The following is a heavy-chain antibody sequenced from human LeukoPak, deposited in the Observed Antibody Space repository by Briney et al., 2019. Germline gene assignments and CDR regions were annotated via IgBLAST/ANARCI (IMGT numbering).Heavy chain of an antibody. CDR1: GFTFSSYS. V-gene: IGHV3-7*01. CDR2: IKQDGSEK. CDR3: ARDVGYCSSTSCYKYFDY. J-gene: IGHJ4*02. Sequence: GGSLRLSCAASGFTFSSYSLHWVRQAPGKGLEWVANIKQDGSEKYYVDSVKGRFTISRDNAKNSLYLQMNSLRAEDTAVYYCARDVGYCSSTSCYKYFDYWGQGTLVTVSS. D-gene: IGHD2-2*02.